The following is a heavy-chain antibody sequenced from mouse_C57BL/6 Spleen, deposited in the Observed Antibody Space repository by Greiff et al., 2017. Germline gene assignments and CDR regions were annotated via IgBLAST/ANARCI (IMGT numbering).Heavy chain of an antibody. CDR1: GFNIKDDY. Sequence: VQLQQSGAELVRPGASVKLSCTASGFNIKDDYMHWVKQRPEQGLEWIGWIDPENGDTEYASKFQGKATITADTSSNTAYLQLSSLTSEDTAVYYCLGMILDARDDWGQGTSGTVSS. J-gene: IGHJ4*01. CDR3: LGMILDARDD. D-gene: IGHD2-3*01. CDR2: IDPENGDT. V-gene: IGHV14-4*01.